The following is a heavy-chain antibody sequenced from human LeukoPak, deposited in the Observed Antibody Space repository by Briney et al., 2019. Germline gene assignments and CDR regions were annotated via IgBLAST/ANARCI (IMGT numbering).Heavy chain of an antibody. CDR1: GYTFTSYD. CDR2: MNPSSGNT. Sequence: ASVKVSCKASGYTFTSYDINWVRQATGQGLEWMGWMNPSSGNTGYAQKFQGRVTMTRNTSISTAYMELSSLRSEDTAVYYCARGADTAGGKLYGMDVWGQGTTVTVSS. D-gene: IGHD5-18*01. CDR3: ARGADTAGGKLYGMDV. V-gene: IGHV1-8*01. J-gene: IGHJ6*02.